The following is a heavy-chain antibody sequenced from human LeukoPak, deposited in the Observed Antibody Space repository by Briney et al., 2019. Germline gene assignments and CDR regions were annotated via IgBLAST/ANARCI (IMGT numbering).Heavy chain of an antibody. D-gene: IGHD6-6*01. V-gene: IGHV3-74*01. CDR1: GFTLGDYW. CDR3: VRSTAVLPFDY. Sequence: GGCLRLSCAASGFTLGDYWMHWVRQGPGKGLVWVSRINPDGSSTNDADFVKGRFTISRDNAKNTLNLQMNSLRAEDTAVYYCVRSTAVLPFDYWGQGIPVTVSS. J-gene: IGHJ4*02. CDR2: INPDGSST.